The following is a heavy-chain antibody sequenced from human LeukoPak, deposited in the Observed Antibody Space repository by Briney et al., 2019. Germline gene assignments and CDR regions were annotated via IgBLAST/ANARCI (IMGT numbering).Heavy chain of an antibody. Sequence: GESLRLSCAASGFTFSSYGMHWVRQAPGKGLEWVAVISYDGSNKYYADSVKGRFTISRDNSKNTLYLQMNSLRAEDTAVYYCAKGDYYYDSSGRESPNYWGQGTLVTVSS. CDR3: AKGDYYYDSSGRESPNY. D-gene: IGHD3-22*01. CDR1: GFTFSSYG. CDR2: ISYDGSNK. J-gene: IGHJ4*02. V-gene: IGHV3-30*18.